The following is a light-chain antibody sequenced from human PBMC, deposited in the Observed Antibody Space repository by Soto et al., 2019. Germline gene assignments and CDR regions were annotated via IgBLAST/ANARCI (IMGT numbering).Light chain of an antibody. CDR1: SSNIGAGYD. V-gene: IGLV1-40*01. CDR2: GNS. CDR3: QSYDSSLSGVV. J-gene: IGLJ2*01. Sequence: QSVLTQPPSVSGAPGQRVTISCTGSSSNIGAGYDVHWYQQLPGTAPKLLIYGNSNRPSGVPDLFSGSKHGTSAFLAITGLQAEDEADYYCQSYDSSLSGVVFGGGSKLTVL.